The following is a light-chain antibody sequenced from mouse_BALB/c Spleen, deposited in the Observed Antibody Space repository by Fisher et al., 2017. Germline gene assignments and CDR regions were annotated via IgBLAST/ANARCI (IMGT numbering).Light chain of an antibody. CDR2: DTS. CDR3: QQWSSNPPT. V-gene: IGKV4-55*01. Sequence: IVFTQSTAIMSASPGEKVTMTCSASSSVSYMHWYQQKPGSSPRLLIYDTSNLASGVPVRFSGSGSGTSYSLTISSMEAEDAATYYCQQWSSNPPTFGGGTKLEIK. J-gene: IGKJ2*01. CDR1: SSVSY.